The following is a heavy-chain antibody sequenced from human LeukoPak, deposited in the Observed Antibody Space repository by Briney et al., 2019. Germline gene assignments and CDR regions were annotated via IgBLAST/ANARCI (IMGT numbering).Heavy chain of an antibody. V-gene: IGHV4-59*01. D-gene: IGHD1-26*01. Sequence: SETLSLTCTVSGGSISSYYWSWIRQPPGRGLEWIGYIYYSGSTNYNPSLKSRVTISVDTSKNQFSLKLSSVTAADTAVYYFASLVRAYRNFDYWGQGTLVTVSS. CDR1: GGSISSYY. J-gene: IGHJ4*02. CDR3: ASLVRAYRNFDY. CDR2: IYYSGST.